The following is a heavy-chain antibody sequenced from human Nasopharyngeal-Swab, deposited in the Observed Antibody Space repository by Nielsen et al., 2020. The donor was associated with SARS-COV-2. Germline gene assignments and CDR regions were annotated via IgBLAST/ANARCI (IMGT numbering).Heavy chain of an antibody. CDR1: GFTFSSYA. CDR2: ISGSGGST. CDR3: ASPSLGANVGGY. V-gene: IGHV3-23*01. D-gene: IGHD1-26*01. Sequence: GESLKISCAASGFTFSSYAMSWVRQAPGKGLEWVSAISGSGGSTYYADSVKGRFTISRDNSKNTLYLQMNSLRAEDTAVYYCASPSLGANVGGYWGQGTLVTVSS. J-gene: IGHJ4*02.